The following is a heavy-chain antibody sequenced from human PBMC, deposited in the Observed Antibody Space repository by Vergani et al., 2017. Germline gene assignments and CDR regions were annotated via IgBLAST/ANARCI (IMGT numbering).Heavy chain of an antibody. CDR3: ARQSDYSNYEGIDP. CDR1: GGSFSGYY. D-gene: IGHD4-11*01. Sequence: QVQLQQWGAGLLKPSETLSLTCAVYGGSFSGYYWSWIRQPPGKGLEWIGEINHSGSTNYNPSLKSRVTISVDTSKNQFSLKLSSVTAADTAVYYCARQSDYSNYEGIDPWGEGTLVTVSS. V-gene: IGHV4-34*01. J-gene: IGHJ5*02. CDR2: INHSGST.